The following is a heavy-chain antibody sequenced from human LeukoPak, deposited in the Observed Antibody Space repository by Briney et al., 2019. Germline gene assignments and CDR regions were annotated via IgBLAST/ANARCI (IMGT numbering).Heavy chain of an antibody. D-gene: IGHD2-15*01. Sequence: PGGSLRLSCAASGFTFSSYAMSWVRQAPGKGLEWVSAISGSCGSTYYADSVKGRFTISRDNSKNTLYLQMNSLRAEDTAVYYCAKDSIVVVVAASDYWGQGTLVTVSS. CDR3: AKDSIVVVVAASDY. J-gene: IGHJ4*02. CDR2: ISGSCGST. CDR1: GFTFSSYA. V-gene: IGHV3-23*01.